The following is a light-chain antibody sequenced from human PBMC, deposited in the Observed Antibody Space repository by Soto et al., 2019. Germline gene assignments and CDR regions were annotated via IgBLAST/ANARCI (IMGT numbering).Light chain of an antibody. CDR3: QQYNSH. V-gene: IGKV1-5*01. CDR2: DAS. J-gene: IGKJ4*01. Sequence: DIQMTQSPSTLSASVGDRVTITCRASRSISSWLAWYQQKPGKAPKLLIYDASSLESGVPSRFSGSGSGTEFTLTISSQQPDDFATYYCQQYNSHFGGGTKVEIK. CDR1: RSISSW.